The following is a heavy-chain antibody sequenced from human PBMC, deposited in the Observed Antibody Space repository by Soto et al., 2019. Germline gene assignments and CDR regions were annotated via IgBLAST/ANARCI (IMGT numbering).Heavy chain of an antibody. D-gene: IGHD4-17*01. CDR3: ARYLLIDYSPVYYYYGMDV. CDR2: IYYSGST. CDR1: GGSVSSGSYY. Sequence: SETLSLTCTVSGGSVSSGSYYWSWIRQPPGKGLEWIGYIYYSGSTNYNPSLKSRVTISVDTSKNQFSLKLSSVTAADTAVYYCARYLLIDYSPVYYYYGMDVWGQGTTVTVSS. J-gene: IGHJ6*02. V-gene: IGHV4-61*01.